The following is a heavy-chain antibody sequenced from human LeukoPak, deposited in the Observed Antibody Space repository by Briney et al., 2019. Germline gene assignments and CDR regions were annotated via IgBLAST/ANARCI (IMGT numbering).Heavy chain of an antibody. CDR3: ARGVRWLQLSYFDY. CDR2: IYYSGST. D-gene: IGHD5-24*01. V-gene: IGHV4-31*03. Sequence: SETLSLTCPVSTGSISSGVYYWSWIRQHPGKGLEWIGYIYYSGSTYYNPSLKSRVTISVDTSENQFSLKLSSVTAADTAVYYCARGVRWLQLSYFDYWGQGTLVTVSS. CDR1: TGSISSGVYY. J-gene: IGHJ4*02.